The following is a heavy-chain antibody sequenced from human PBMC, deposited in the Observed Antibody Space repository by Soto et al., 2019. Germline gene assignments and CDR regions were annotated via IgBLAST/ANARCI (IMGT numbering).Heavy chain of an antibody. Sequence: QVQLQESGPGLVKPSQTLSLTCTVSGGSISSGNYYWSWIRQPPGKGLEWIGVISYSGSTYYNASLTSRVSIAVAMAKNQFSLNLNSVTAADTAVYYCATMGTPATGLYYFDYWGQGTLVTVSS. J-gene: IGHJ4*02. V-gene: IGHV4-30-4*01. D-gene: IGHD7-27*01. CDR1: GGSISSGNYY. CDR3: ATMGTPATGLYYFDY. CDR2: ISYSGST.